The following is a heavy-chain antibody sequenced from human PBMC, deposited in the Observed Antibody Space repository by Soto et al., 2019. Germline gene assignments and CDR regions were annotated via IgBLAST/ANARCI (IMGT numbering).Heavy chain of an antibody. CDR2: NYLGVPAT. J-gene: IGHJ4*02. D-gene: IGHD3-10*01. CDR3: ARQPQFLWFGALTSRAYDFNY. Sequence: PGESLKISCTGSGYSFSTYWIAGGRQMPGKGLEWGVINYLGVPATRYIPTFQREVPISADTATKTPYLQWSILTATNTTIYYYARQPQFLWFGALTSRAYDFNYWGAGTLVTSPQ. V-gene: IGHV5-51*01. CDR1: GYSFSTYW.